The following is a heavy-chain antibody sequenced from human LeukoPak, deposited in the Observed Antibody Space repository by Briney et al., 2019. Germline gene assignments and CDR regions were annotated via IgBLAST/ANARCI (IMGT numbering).Heavy chain of an antibody. J-gene: IGHJ6*03. CDR3: ARDKEAFYYYYYMDV. V-gene: IGHV4-30-2*01. CDR1: GGSISSGSYS. CDR2: IYPRGST. D-gene: IGHD3-3*02. Sequence: SSETLSLTCAVSGGSISSGSYSWSWIRQPPGKGLEWIGYIYPRGSTYYNPSLKSRVTISVDTSKNQFSLKLSSVTAADTAVYYCARDKEAFYYYYYMDVWGKGTTVTVSS.